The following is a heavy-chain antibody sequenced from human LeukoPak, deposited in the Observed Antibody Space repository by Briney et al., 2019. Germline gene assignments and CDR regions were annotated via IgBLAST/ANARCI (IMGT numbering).Heavy chain of an antibody. J-gene: IGHJ4*02. Sequence: GGSLRLSCAASGFTLSDYWMHWVRQAPGKGLVWVSRINSDGSRIIYADSVKGRFTISRDNAKNTVYLQMNSLRADDTAVYFCVSAPQIGFSGFDKNYWGQGTLVTVSS. D-gene: IGHD5-12*01. V-gene: IGHV3-74*01. CDR2: INSDGSRI. CDR3: VSAPQIGFSGFDKNY. CDR1: GFTLSDYW.